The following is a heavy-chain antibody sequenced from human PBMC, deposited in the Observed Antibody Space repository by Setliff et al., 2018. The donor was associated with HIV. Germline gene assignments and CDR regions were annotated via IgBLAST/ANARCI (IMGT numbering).Heavy chain of an antibody. D-gene: IGHD6-13*01. V-gene: IGHV1-69*05. J-gene: IGHJ5*02. CDR2: IIPIFGTA. CDR1: GGTFSSYA. Sequence: SVKVSCKASGGTFSSYAISWVRQAPGQGLEWMGGIIPIFGTANYAQKFQGRVTITTDESTSTAYMELSSLRSEGTAVYYCARDGRAAAGTPRNWSDPWGQGTLVTVSS. CDR3: ARDGRAAAGTPRNWSDP.